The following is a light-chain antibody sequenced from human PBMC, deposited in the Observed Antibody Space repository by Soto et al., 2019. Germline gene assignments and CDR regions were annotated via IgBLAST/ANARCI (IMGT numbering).Light chain of an antibody. J-gene: IGKJ4*01. CDR2: DAS. V-gene: IGKV3-11*01. CDR3: QQCYNWPPLT. Sequence: EIVLTQSPGTLSLSPGERATLSCRASQSVSSYLAWYQQKPGQAPRLLIYDASNRATGIPARFSGSGSGTDFTLTISSLEPEDSAVYYCQQCYNWPPLTFGGGTKV. CDR1: QSVSSY.